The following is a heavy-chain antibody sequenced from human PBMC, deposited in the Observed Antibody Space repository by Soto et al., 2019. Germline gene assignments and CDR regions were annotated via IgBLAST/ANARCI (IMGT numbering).Heavy chain of an antibody. CDR2: IYSDGTT. Sequence: EVQLVETGGGLIQPGGSLRLSCAASGFTVSSYYMNWVRQAPVKGLEWLSIIYSDGTTYYADSVKGRFTIPRNNFKNTLYLQMNNLRAEDTAVYYCAIWSNWGQGTLVTVAS. D-gene: IGHD3-3*01. J-gene: IGHJ4*02. CDR3: AIWSN. V-gene: IGHV3-53*02. CDR1: GFTVSSYY.